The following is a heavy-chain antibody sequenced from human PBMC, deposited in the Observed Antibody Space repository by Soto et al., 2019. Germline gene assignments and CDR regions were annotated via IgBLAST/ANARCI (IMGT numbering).Heavy chain of an antibody. Sequence: QLQLQESGPGLVKPSETLSLTCSVSGDSISSNNYYCGWIRQPPGKGLEWIGSIHYTGSTHYNPSLKSRVTMSVDTSKSQFSLKLSSVTAADMAVYYCARHPGYAVPTVYATHYFNYWGQGILVTVST. V-gene: IGHV4-39*01. J-gene: IGHJ4*02. CDR1: GDSISSNNYY. D-gene: IGHD2-8*01. CDR2: IHYTGST. CDR3: ARHPGYAVPTVYATHYFNY.